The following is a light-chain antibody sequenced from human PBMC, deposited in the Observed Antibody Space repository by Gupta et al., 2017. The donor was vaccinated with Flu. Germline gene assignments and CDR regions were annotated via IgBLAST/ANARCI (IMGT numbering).Light chain of an antibody. J-gene: IGKJ1*01. V-gene: IGKV4-1*01. CDR3: QQYSSTPRT. CDR1: QSVLNSSNSKNY. Sequence: SLGERATINCNSSQSVLNSSNSKNYLAWYQQKPGQPPKLLIYWASTRESGVPDRFSGSGSGTDFTLTISSLQAEDVAVYYCQQYSSTPRTFGQGTKVEIK. CDR2: WAS.